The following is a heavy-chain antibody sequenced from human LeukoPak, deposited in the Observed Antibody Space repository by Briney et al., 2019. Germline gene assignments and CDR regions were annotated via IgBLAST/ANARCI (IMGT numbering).Heavy chain of an antibody. D-gene: IGHD1-26*01. CDR1: GFTFSSYA. CDR3: AKDQSLIVGAITLDY. V-gene: IGHV3-30*04. J-gene: IGHJ4*02. Sequence: PGGSLRLSCAASGFTFSSYAMHWVRQAPGKGLEWVAVISYDGSNKYYADSVKGRFTISRDNSKNTLYLQMNSLRAEDTAVYYCAKDQSLIVGAITLDYWGQGTLVTVSS. CDR2: ISYDGSNK.